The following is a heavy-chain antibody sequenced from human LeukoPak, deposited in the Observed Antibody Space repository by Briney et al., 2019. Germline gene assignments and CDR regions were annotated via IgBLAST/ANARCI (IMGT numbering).Heavy chain of an antibody. CDR3: ARHRSYYGSGRNWFDP. J-gene: IGHJ5*02. CDR1: GGSISSSSYY. Sequence: PSETLSLTCTVSGGSISSSSYYWGWIRQPPGKGLEWIGEINHSGSTNYNPSLKSRVTISVDTSKNQFSLKLSSVTAADTAVYYCARHRSYYGSGRNWFDPWGQGTLVTVSS. V-gene: IGHV4-39*01. D-gene: IGHD3-10*01. CDR2: INHSGST.